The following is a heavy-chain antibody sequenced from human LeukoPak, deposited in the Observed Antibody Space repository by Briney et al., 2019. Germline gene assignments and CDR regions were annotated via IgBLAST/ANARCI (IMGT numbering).Heavy chain of an antibody. Sequence: PETLSLTCTVSGGSISSYYWSWIRQPPGKGLEWIGYIYYSGSTNYNPSLKSRVTISVDTSKNQFSLKLSSVTAADTAVYYCARDGRRGPQDYFDYWGQGTLVTVSS. CDR3: ARDGRRGPQDYFDY. CDR2: IYYSGST. V-gene: IGHV4-59*01. D-gene: IGHD3-10*01. CDR1: GGSISSYY. J-gene: IGHJ4*02.